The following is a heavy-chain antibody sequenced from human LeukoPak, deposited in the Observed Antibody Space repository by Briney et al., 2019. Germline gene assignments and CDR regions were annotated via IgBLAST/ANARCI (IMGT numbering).Heavy chain of an antibody. CDR1: GYTFTSYD. D-gene: IGHD3-10*01. CDR2: MNPNSGNT. CDR3: ARAGVAWFGELFTGYYYMDV. J-gene: IGHJ6*03. Sequence: GASVKVSCKASGYTFTSYDINWVRQATGQGLEWMGWMNPNSGNTGYAQKFQGRVTITRNTSISTAYMELSSLRSEDTAVYYCARAGVAWFGELFTGYYYMDVWGKGTTVTVSS. V-gene: IGHV1-8*03.